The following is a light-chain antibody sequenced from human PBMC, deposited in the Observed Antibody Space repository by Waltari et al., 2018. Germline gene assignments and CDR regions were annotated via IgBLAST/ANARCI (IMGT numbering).Light chain of an antibody. Sequence: EVLMTQSPATLSVSPGERATLSCRASQSVSSNLAWYQQRPGQAPRLLIFGASTRAAGISDRFSGGGSGAEFTLSISSLQSEDLAVYYCQQYNHSPTTFGQGTRLDIK. J-gene: IGKJ2*01. V-gene: IGKV3-15*01. CDR2: GAS. CDR3: QQYNHSPTT. CDR1: QSVSSN.